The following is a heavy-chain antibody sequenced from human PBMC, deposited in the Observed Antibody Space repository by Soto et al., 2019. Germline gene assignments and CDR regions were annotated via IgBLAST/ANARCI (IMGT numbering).Heavy chain of an antibody. D-gene: IGHD3-10*01. CDR3: AREQRFGELLASRYYFDY. V-gene: IGHV1-46*01. Sequence: VKVSCKASGYTFTSYYMHWVRQAPGQGLEWMGIINPSGGSTSYAQKFQGRVTMTRDTSTSTVYMELSSLRSEDTAVYYCAREQRFGELLASRYYFDYWGQGTLVTVSS. J-gene: IGHJ4*02. CDR2: INPSGGST. CDR1: GYTFTSYY.